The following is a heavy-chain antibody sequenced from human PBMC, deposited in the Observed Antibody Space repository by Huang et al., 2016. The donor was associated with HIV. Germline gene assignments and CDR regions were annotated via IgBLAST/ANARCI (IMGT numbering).Heavy chain of an antibody. CDR3: SRDDFWSGYSDYYGLDV. CDR2: ISGRGGNT. Sequence: EVQLLESGGGLVQPGGSLRLSCAASGFTFNSYAMSWVRQAPGKGLEGVSAISGRGGNTYYADSVKGRFTISRDNSKNTLFLQMSGLRAEVTAVYYCSRDDFWSGYSDYYGLDVWGQGTTVAVSS. CDR1: GFTFNSYA. D-gene: IGHD3-3*01. J-gene: IGHJ6*02. V-gene: IGHV3-23*01.